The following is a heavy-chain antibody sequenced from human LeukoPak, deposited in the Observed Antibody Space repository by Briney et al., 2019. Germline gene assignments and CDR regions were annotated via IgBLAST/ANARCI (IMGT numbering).Heavy chain of an antibody. CDR2: ISSSGSTI. CDR1: GFTFSSYE. Sequence: GGSLRLSCAASGFTFSSYEMNWVRQAPGKGLEWVSYISSSGSTIYYADSVKGRFTISRDNAKNSLYLQMNSLRAEDTALYYCATVAYGDYDWYFDLWGRGTLVTVSS. J-gene: IGHJ2*01. V-gene: IGHV3-48*03. CDR3: ATVAYGDYDWYFDL. D-gene: IGHD4-17*01.